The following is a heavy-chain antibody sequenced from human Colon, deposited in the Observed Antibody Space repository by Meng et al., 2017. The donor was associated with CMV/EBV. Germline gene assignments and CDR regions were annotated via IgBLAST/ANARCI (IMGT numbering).Heavy chain of an antibody. J-gene: IGHJ5*02. CDR2: IYYSGST. CDR3: ARDREDGYTSLGFDP. Sequence: GGSPTSSRHLRGWILQPPGKGLEWIGSIYYSGSTYYNSSLKSRVTISVDTSKNQFSLKLSYVTAADTAIDYGARDREDGYTSLGFDPWGQGTLVTVSS. V-gene: IGHV4-39*07. D-gene: IGHD5-24*01. CDR1: GGSPTSSRHL.